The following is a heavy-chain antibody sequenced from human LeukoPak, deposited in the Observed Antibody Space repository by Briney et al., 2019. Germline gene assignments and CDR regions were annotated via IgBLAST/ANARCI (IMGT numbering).Heavy chain of an antibody. D-gene: IGHD6-13*01. Sequence: GGSLRLSCAASGFTFSNYAMSWVRQAPGMGLEWVSGISASGGSTYYADSVKGRFTISRDNSKSTLYLQMNTLRAEDTAVYYCAKRIAAVGPYFDYWGQGTLVTVSS. CDR1: GFTFSNYA. V-gene: IGHV3-23*01. CDR3: AKRIAAVGPYFDY. CDR2: ISASGGST. J-gene: IGHJ4*02.